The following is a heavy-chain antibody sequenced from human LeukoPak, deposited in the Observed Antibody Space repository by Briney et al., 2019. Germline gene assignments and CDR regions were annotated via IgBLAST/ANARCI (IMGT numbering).Heavy chain of an antibody. CDR2: IYYSGNT. CDR3: ARSGLGSSGYYRGNWFDP. V-gene: IGHV4-59*05. CDR1: GGSISSDY. J-gene: IGHJ5*02. Sequence: SETLSLTCAVSGGSISSDYWNWIRQPPGKGLEWIGSIYYSGNTYYNPSLKSRVTISVGTPNNQFSLILSSVTAADTAVYYCARSGLGSSGYYRGNWFDPWGQGTLVTVSS. D-gene: IGHD3-22*01.